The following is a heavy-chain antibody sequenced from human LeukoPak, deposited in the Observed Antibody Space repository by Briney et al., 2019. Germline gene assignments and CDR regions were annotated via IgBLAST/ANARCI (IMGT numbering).Heavy chain of an antibody. CDR1: GGSFSGYY. CDR3: AMVVGYMDV. J-gene: IGHJ6*03. Sequence: TSETLSLTCAVYGGSFSGYYWSWIRQPPGKGLEWIGEINHSGSTNYNPSLKSRVTISIDTSKNQFSLKLSSVTAADTAVYYCAMVVGYMDVWGKGTTVTVSS. CDR2: INHSGST. V-gene: IGHV4-34*01. D-gene: IGHD1-26*01.